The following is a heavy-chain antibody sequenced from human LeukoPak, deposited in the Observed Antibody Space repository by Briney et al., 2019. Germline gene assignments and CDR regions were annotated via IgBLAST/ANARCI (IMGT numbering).Heavy chain of an antibody. CDR3: AQDRGARYPFGMDV. CDR1: RFSFSAFA. V-gene: IGHV3-23*01. D-gene: IGHD2-2*01. Sequence: GGSLRLSCAASRFSFSAFAMSWVRQAPGKGLEWVSSIGGGGTTSYADSVKGRFTISRDLSKITVYLQMNSLRAEDTAVYYCAQDRGARYPFGMDVWGQGTTVTVSS. CDR2: IGGGGTT. J-gene: IGHJ6*02.